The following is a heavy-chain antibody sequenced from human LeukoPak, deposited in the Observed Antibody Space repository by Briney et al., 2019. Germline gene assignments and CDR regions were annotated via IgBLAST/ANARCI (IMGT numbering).Heavy chain of an antibody. Sequence: GGSLRLSCAASGFTVSSNYMSWVRQAPGKGLEWVSVIYSGGSTYYADSVKGRFAISRDNSKNTLYLQMNSLRAEDTAVYYCARKQWELGAFDIWGQGTMVTVSS. CDR3: ARKQWELGAFDI. J-gene: IGHJ3*02. V-gene: IGHV3-53*01. CDR2: IYSGGST. D-gene: IGHD1-26*01. CDR1: GFTVSSNY.